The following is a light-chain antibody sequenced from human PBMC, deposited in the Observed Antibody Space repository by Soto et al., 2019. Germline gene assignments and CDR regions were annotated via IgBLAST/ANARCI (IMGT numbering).Light chain of an antibody. CDR2: DTS. J-gene: IGLJ3*02. V-gene: IGLV7-46*01. CDR3: FLSYSGGWV. Sequence: QAVVTQEPSLTVSPGGTVTLTCGSNTGAVTSGHYPYWFQQKPGQAPRTLISDTSNKHSWTPARFSGSLLGGKAALTLSGAQPEDEADYYCFLSYSGGWVFGGGTKLTVL. CDR1: TGAVTSGHY.